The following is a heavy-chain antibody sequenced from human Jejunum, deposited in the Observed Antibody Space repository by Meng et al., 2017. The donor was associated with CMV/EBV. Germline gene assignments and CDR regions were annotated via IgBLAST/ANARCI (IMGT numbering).Heavy chain of an antibody. D-gene: IGHD3-10*01. J-gene: IGHJ5*02. CDR2: IHSSGST. V-gene: IGHV4-30-4*01. CDR1: GGSMSSGNYY. CDR3: ARASYGSGSPLGESWFDP. Sequence: QVQLQGPGPGLVEPSQPLSLTCTVSGGSMSSGNYYWSWIRQPPGKGLEWIGYIHSSGSTYYNPSLRSRLTISVDTSKNQFSLKLSSVTAADTAVYYCARASYGSGSPLGESWFDPWGQGTLVTVSS.